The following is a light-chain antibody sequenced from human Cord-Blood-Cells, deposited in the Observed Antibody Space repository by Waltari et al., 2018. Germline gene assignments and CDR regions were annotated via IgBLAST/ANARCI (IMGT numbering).Light chain of an antibody. V-gene: IGLV1-47*01. CDR1: SSNIGSNY. CDR2: RNN. Sequence: QSVLTQPPSASGTPGQRVTISCSGSSSNIGSNYVYWYQQLPGTTPKLLSYRNNQRPSGVPDRFSGPKSGTSASLAISGLRSEDEADYYCAAWDDSLSGWVFGGGTKLTVL. J-gene: IGLJ3*02. CDR3: AAWDDSLSGWV.